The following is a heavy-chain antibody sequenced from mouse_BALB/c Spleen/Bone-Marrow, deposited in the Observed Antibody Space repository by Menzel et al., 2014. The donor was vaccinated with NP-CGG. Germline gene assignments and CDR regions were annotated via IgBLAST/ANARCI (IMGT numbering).Heavy chain of an antibody. CDR3: TREGYYGSSHVDY. V-gene: IGHV1-69*02. D-gene: IGHD1-1*01. Sequence: QVHVKQSGAELVRPGASVKLSCKASGYTFTSYWINWVKQRPGQGLEWIGNIYPSDSYTNYNQKFKDKATLTVDKSSSTAYMQLSSPTSEDSAVYYCTREGYYGSSHVDYWGQGTTLTVSS. CDR2: IYPSDSYT. CDR1: GYTFTSYW. J-gene: IGHJ2*01.